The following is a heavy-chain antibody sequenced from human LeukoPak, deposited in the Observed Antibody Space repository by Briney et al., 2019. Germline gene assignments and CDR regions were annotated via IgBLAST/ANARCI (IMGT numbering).Heavy chain of an antibody. V-gene: IGHV4-4*02. J-gene: IGHJ4*02. D-gene: IGHD1-14*01. CDR3: AREGGPYRALDY. CDR1: GGSITNTNY. CDR2: VHLQGST. Sequence: SGTLSLTCGVSGGSITNTNYWTWVRQPPGKGLEWIGEVHLQGSTNYNPSLMGRVAIAVDTSENHISLQLTSVTAADTAVYYCAREGGPYRALDYSGQGTLVTVSS.